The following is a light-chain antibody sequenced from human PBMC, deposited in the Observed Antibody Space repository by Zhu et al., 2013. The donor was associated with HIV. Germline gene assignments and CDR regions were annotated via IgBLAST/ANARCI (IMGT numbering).Light chain of an antibody. CDR1: QSVGSTF. V-gene: IGKV3-20*01. Sequence: DIVLTQSPGTLSLSPGESATLSCRTSQSVGSTFLAWYQQKPGQPPRLLIYWASIRASGVPDRFAGRGSGTHFTLTIDSLQAEDVAIYYCHQYHTTPLTFGGGTKVELK. J-gene: IGKJ4*01. CDR2: WAS. CDR3: HQYHTTPLT.